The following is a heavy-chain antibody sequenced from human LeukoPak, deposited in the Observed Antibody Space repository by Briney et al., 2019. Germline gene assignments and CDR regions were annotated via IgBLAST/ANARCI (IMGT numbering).Heavy chain of an antibody. D-gene: IGHD3-3*01. Sequence: SETLSLTCTVSGGSISSYYWSWIRQPPGKGLEWIGYIYYSGSTNYNPSLKSRVTISVDTSKNQFSLKLSSVTAADTAVYYCTRAGWSGYYFDYWGQGTLVTVSS. V-gene: IGHV4-59*01. J-gene: IGHJ4*02. CDR1: GGSISSYY. CDR3: TRAGWSGYYFDY. CDR2: IYYSGST.